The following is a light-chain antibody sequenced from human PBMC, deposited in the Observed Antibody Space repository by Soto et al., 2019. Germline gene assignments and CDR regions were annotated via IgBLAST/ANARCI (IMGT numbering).Light chain of an antibody. J-gene: IGLJ2*01. V-gene: IGLV2-14*01. CDR2: EVS. Sequence: QSVLTQPASVSVSPGQSITISFDGTSSDVGGFNFVSWYQQHPGKAPKLVIYEVSNRPSGGSTRFSGSKSGNTASLASSGPQAEDEAEYYCSSYRYGSHVVFGGGTKVPV. CDR1: SSDVGGFNF. CDR3: SSYRYGSHVV.